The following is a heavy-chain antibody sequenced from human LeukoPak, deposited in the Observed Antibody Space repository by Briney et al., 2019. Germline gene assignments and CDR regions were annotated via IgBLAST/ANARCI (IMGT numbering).Heavy chain of an antibody. CDR1: GFTFSSYA. V-gene: IGHV3-23*01. J-gene: IGHJ4*02. CDR3: AKEGIVGATGNDY. D-gene: IGHD1-26*01. CDR2: ISCSGGTT. Sequence: GGSLTLSCAASGFTFSSYAMSWVRQAPGKGLEWVSAISCSGGTTYCAYSMKGRFTISRDNSKNTVYLQMNSLRAEETAVYYCAKEGIVGATGNDYWGQGTLVTVSS.